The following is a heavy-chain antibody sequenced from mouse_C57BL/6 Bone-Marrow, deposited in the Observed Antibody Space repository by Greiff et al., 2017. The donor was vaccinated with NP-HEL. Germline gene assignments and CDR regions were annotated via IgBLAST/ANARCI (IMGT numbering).Heavy chain of an antibody. CDR3: RVSNYFDY. CDR2: INPSSGYT. Sequence: QVHVKQSGAELAKPGASVKLSCKASGYTFTSYWMHWVKQRPGQGLEWIGYINPSSGYTKYNQKFKDKATLTADKSSSTAYMQLSSLTYEDSAVYYCRVSNYFDYWGQGTTLTVSS. CDR1: GYTFTSYW. J-gene: IGHJ2*01. D-gene: IGHD2-5*01. V-gene: IGHV1-7*01.